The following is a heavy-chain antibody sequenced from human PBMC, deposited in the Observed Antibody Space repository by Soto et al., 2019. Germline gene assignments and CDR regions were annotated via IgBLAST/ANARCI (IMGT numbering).Heavy chain of an antibody. CDR1: GGSFSGYD. CDR3: ARCLYRGAVAVPGAYYYYGMDV. CDR2: INHSGST. D-gene: IGHD6-19*01. Sequence: SETLSLTCAVYGGSFSGYDWSWIRQPPGKGLEWIGEINHSGSTNYNPSLKSRVTISVDTSKNQFSLKLSSVTAADTAVYYCARCLYRGAVAVPGAYYYYGMDVWGQGTTVTVSS. J-gene: IGHJ6*02. V-gene: IGHV4-34*01.